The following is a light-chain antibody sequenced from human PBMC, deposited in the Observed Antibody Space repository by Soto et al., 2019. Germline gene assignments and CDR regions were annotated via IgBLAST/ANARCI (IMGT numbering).Light chain of an antibody. Sequence: DFQMTKSPATLSASVGDRVTITCRASRNIRSRLAWFQQKPGKAPKLLIYDASSLESGVPQRFSGSGSGTEFTLTISSLQTDDFSTYYCQQYHSYWTFGQGTKVDIK. CDR1: RNIRSR. CDR2: DAS. V-gene: IGKV1-5*01. CDR3: QQYHSYWT. J-gene: IGKJ1*01.